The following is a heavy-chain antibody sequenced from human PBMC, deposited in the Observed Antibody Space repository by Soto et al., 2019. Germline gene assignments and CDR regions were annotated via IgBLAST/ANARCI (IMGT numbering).Heavy chain of an antibody. V-gene: IGHV4-31*03. D-gene: IGHD2-15*01. J-gene: IGHJ3*02. CDR3: ARVVVAAMGPPDAFDI. CDR1: GGSISSGVYY. CDR2: IYYSGST. Sequence: TSETLSLTCTVSGGSISSGVYYWSWIRQHPGKGLEWIGYIYYSGSTYYNPSLKSRVTISVDTSKNQFSLKLSSVTAADTAVYYCARVVVAAMGPPDAFDIWGQGTMVTVSS.